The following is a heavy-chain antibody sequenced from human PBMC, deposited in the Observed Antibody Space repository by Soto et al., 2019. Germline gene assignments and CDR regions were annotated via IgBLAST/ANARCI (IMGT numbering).Heavy chain of an antibody. Sequence: GESLKISCKGSGYSFTSYWIGWVRQMPGKGLEWMGIIYPGDSDTRYSPSFQGQVTISADKSISTAYLQWSSLKASDTAMYYCARNEQRPLWYYDFWSGYSEYNWFDPWGQGTLVTVSS. J-gene: IGHJ5*02. V-gene: IGHV5-51*01. CDR3: ARNEQRPLWYYDFWSGYSEYNWFDP. CDR2: IYPGDSDT. D-gene: IGHD3-3*01. CDR1: GYSFTSYW.